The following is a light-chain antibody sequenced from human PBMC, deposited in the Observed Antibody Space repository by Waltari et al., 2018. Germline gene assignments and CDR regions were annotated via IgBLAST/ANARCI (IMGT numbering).Light chain of an antibody. CDR3: QQYNSWPFT. Sequence: EKVMTQSPATLSVSPGARATLPCRASQSVSNHLAWYQQRPGQAPRLLIYAASSRAAGVPARFSGSGSGTEFTLTIDSLQSEDFAVYFCQQYNSWPFTFGPGTQVDIK. CDR2: AAS. J-gene: IGKJ3*01. V-gene: IGKV3-15*01. CDR1: QSVSNH.